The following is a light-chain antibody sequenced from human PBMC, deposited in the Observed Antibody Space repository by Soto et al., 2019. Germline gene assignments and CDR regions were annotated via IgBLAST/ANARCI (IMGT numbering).Light chain of an antibody. CDR3: QQRSNWPPIT. Sequence: EIVLTQSPATLSLSPWERATLSCRASQSVSIYLAWYQQRPGQAPRLLIYDASNRATGIPARFSGSGSGTDFTLTISSLEPEDFAVYYCQQRSNWPPITFGQGTRLE. CDR1: QSVSIY. J-gene: IGKJ5*01. CDR2: DAS. V-gene: IGKV3-11*01.